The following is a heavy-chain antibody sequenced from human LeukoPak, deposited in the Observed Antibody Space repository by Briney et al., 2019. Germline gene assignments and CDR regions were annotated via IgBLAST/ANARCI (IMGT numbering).Heavy chain of an antibody. CDR2: ISGSGGPT. D-gene: IGHD6-13*01. Sequence: GGSLRLSCAASGFTFNNYAMSWVRQAPGKGLEWVSAISGSGGPTYYADSVKGRFTISRDNTKNTLYLQMNSLRVEDTAVYYCATDLEPCSRSWYYFEYWGQGTLVTVSS. J-gene: IGHJ4*02. CDR3: ATDLEPCSRSWYYFEY. V-gene: IGHV3-23*01. CDR1: GFTFNNYA.